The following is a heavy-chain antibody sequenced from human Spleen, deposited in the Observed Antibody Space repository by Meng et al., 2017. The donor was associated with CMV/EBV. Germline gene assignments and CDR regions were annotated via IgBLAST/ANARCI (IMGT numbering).Heavy chain of an antibody. J-gene: IGHJ4*02. CDR3: VKDPGGVTVATMGVDY. D-gene: IGHD5-12*01. Sequence: GESLKISCAASGFTFSHYAMTWVRQAPGEGLEWVSTISNSGGTTYYADSVRGRFTISRDNSKNTLYLQMYNLRAEDAAVYYCVKDPGGVTVATMGVDYWGQGTLVTVSS. CDR2: ISNSGGTT. CDR1: GFTFSHYA. V-gene: IGHV3-23*01.